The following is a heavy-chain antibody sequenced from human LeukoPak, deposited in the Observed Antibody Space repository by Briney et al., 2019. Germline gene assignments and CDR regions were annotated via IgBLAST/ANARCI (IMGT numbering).Heavy chain of an antibody. D-gene: IGHD6-13*01. CDR1: GYTFTGYY. J-gene: IGHJ4*02. Sequence: ASVKVSCKASGYTFTGYYMHWVRQAPGQGLEWMGWINPNSGGTNYAQKFQGRVTMTRDTSISTAYMELRSLRSDDTAVYYCARDSIAAAGTFNYWGQGTLVTVSS. V-gene: IGHV1-2*02. CDR3: ARDSIAAAGTFNY. CDR2: INPNSGGT.